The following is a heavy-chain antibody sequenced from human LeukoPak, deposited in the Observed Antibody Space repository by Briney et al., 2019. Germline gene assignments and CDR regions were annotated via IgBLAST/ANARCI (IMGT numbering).Heavy chain of an antibody. Sequence: PSETLSLTCTVSLGCLSSAYWILIRQPPGKRLEWIGYMYNSEITNYNPSLKSRVTMSLDMSKNQFSLDLTSLSEADTAVYYCAAGHSSGWFDYWGQGSLVIVSS. D-gene: IGHD6-19*01. CDR3: AAGHSSGWFDY. CDR2: MYNSEIT. J-gene: IGHJ4*02. V-gene: IGHV4-59*01. CDR1: LGCLSSAY.